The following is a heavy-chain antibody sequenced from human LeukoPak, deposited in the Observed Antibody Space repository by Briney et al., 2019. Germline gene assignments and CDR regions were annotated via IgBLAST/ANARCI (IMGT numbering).Heavy chain of an antibody. D-gene: IGHD3-3*01. CDR2: ISVYNGNT. V-gene: IGHV1-18*01. CDR1: GYTFTSYG. Sequence: GASVKVSCKASGYTFTSYGVSWVRQAPGQGLEWVGWISVYNGNTNYVQRLRGRVTMTTDTPTNTAYMELRSLRSDDTAVYYCARGYDFWSGYPHFDYWGQGTLVTVSS. CDR3: ARGYDFWSGYPHFDY. J-gene: IGHJ4*02.